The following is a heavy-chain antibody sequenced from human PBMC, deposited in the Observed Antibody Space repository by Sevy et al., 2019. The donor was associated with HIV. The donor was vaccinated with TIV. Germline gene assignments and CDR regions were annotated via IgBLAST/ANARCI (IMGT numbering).Heavy chain of an antibody. Sequence: SETLSLTCTVSGGSFSGYYWRWIRQPPGKGLEWIGYIYDSGRTNYNPSLKSRVTISVDTSKKQFSLKLNSVTAADTAVYYCARSLNHYDSSGYQMGFDYWGQRTLVTVSS. CDR1: GGSFSGYY. D-gene: IGHD3-22*01. CDR2: IYDSGRT. V-gene: IGHV4-59*01. CDR3: ARSLNHYDSSGYQMGFDY. J-gene: IGHJ4*02.